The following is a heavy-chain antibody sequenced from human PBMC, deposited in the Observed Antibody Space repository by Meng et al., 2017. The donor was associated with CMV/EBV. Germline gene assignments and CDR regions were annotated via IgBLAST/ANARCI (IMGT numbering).Heavy chain of an antibody. D-gene: IGHD3-3*01. Sequence: GESLKISCAASGFTVSSNYMSWVRHAPGKGLEWVSVIYSGGSTYYADSVKGRFTISRDNSKNTLYLQMNSLRAEDTAVYYCASRSVRITIFGVAHDAFDIWGQGTMVTVSS. V-gene: IGHV3-66*02. J-gene: IGHJ3*02. CDR1: GFTVSSNY. CDR3: ASRSVRITIFGVAHDAFDI. CDR2: IYSGGST.